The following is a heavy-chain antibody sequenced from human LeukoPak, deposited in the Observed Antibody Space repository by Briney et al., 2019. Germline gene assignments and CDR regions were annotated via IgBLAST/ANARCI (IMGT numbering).Heavy chain of an antibody. CDR2: IKPDGSEK. V-gene: IGHV3-7*01. D-gene: IGHD6-19*01. Sequence: GGSLRLSCAASGLTFSNYWMSWVRQAPGKGLEWVANIKPDGSEKYYVDSVKSRFTISRDNAKDSLYLQINSLRAEDTAVYYCARGTYSSGWYPDAFDIWGQGTMVTVSS. CDR1: GLTFSNYW. J-gene: IGHJ3*02. CDR3: ARGTYSSGWYPDAFDI.